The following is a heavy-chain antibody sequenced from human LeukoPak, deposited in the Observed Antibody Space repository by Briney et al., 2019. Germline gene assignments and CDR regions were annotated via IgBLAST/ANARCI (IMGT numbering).Heavy chain of an antibody. CDR1: GGSISSGGYY. CDR3: ASALPFQLVH. Sequence: SETLSLTCTVSGGSISSGGYYWSWIRQPPGKGLEWIGYIYHSGSTNSNPSLKSRVTISVDKSKNQFSLKLSSVTAADTAAYYCASALPFQLVHWGQGTLVTVSS. J-gene: IGHJ4*02. CDR2: IYHSGST. D-gene: IGHD6-13*01. V-gene: IGHV4-30-2*01.